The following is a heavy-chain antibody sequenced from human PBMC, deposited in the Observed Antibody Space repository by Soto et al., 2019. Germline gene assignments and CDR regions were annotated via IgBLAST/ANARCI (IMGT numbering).Heavy chain of an antibody. CDR1: GGSISSGDYY. J-gene: IGHJ5*02. CDR2: IYYRGST. Sequence: QVQLQESGPGLVKPSQTLSLTCTVSGGSISSGDYYWSWIRQPPGKGLEWLGSIYYRGSTYYNPSCKSRVTISVDTSNNQSALKLSSLTAADTAVYSWAIALPPPMVRGVVNWFDPWGQVTLVTVSS. CDR3: AIALPPPMVRGVVNWFDP. V-gene: IGHV4-30-4*01. D-gene: IGHD3-10*01.